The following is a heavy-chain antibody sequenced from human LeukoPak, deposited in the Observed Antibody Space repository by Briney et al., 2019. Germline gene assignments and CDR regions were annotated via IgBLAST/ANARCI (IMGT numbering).Heavy chain of an antibody. Sequence: GGSLRLSCAASGFTFSRYWMTWVRQAPVEGLEWVANINQDESQKYYLGSVRGRFTISRDNAKNSLYLQMNSLRAEDTAVYYCARDYYSSGWSPLDYWGQGTLVTVSS. CDR1: GFTFSRYW. CDR3: ARDYYSSGWSPLDY. J-gene: IGHJ4*02. CDR2: INQDESQK. D-gene: IGHD6-19*01. V-gene: IGHV3-7*01.